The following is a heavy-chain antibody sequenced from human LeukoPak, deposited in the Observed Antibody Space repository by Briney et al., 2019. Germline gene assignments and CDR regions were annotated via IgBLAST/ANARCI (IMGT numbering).Heavy chain of an antibody. V-gene: IGHV4-38-2*02. Sequence: SETLSLTCTVSGYSISSGYYWGWIRQPAGKGLEWIGRIYSSGNTNYNPSLKSRVSISIDTSKNQFSLRLSSVTAADTALYYCARRSTVLTANYEYWGQGTLVTVSA. J-gene: IGHJ4*02. CDR3: ARRSTVLTANYEY. CDR2: IYSSGNT. CDR1: GYSISSGYY. D-gene: IGHD4-23*01.